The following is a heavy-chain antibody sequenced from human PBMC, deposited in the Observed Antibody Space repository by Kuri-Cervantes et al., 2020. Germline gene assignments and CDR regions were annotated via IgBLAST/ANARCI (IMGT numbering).Heavy chain of an antibody. CDR2: ISYSGST. V-gene: IGHV4-39*07. J-gene: IGHJ6*04. CDR1: GDSISSNSYY. D-gene: IGHD3-10*01. CDR3: ARTPGVDV. Sequence: GSLRLSCSVSGDSISSNSYYWGWIRQSPGKGLEWIGSISYSGSTYYNPSLKSRVTMSVDTSKNQFSLKLSSVTAVDTAVYYCARTPGVDVWGKGTTVTVSS.